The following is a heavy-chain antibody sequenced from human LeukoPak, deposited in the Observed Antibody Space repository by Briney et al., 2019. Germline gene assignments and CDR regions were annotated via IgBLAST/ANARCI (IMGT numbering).Heavy chain of an antibody. V-gene: IGHV3-33*06. CDR3: AKHAYGSGKQAIDY. Sequence: GGSLRLSCAASGFTFSSYGMHWVRQAPGNGLEWLAVIWYDGSNKYYADSVTGRFTISRHPPKNTPYLQTHRLRAEDTAVYYCAKHAYGSGKQAIDYWGQGTLVTVSS. J-gene: IGHJ4*02. CDR2: IWYDGSNK. CDR1: GFTFSSYG. D-gene: IGHD3-10*01.